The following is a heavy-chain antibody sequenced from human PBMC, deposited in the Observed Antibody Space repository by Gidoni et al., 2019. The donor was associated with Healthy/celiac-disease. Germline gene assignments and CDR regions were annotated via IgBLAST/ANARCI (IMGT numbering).Heavy chain of an antibody. CDR1: GGSIRSSSYY. J-gene: IGHJ3*02. CDR2: IYYSGST. D-gene: IGHD5-12*01. Sequence: QLQLQESGPGLVKPSETLSLTCTVSGGSIRSSSYYWGWIRQPPGKGLEWIGSIYYSGSTYYNPSLKSRVTISVDTSKNQFSLKLSSVTAADTAVYYCARQAVDIAHGAFDIWGQGTMVTVSS. V-gene: IGHV4-39*01. CDR3: ARQAVDIAHGAFDI.